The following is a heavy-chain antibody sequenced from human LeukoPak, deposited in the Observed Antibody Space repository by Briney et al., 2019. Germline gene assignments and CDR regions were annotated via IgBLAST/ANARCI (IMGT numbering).Heavy chain of an antibody. CDR1: GFTVSNYH. V-gene: IGHV3-23*01. CDR3: ARGTVSPPAEV. CDR2: IIRTGVDT. J-gene: IGHJ6*04. D-gene: IGHD4-23*01. Sequence: GGSLRLSCAASGFTVSNYHINWVRQAPGWGLEWVAAIIRTGVDTYYADSVKGRFTISRDNSKNTLYLQMSNLRADDTAIYYCARGTVSPPAEVWGKGTTVTVSS.